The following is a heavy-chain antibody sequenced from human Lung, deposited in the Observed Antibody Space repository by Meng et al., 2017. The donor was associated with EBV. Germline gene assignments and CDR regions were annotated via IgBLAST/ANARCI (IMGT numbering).Heavy chain of an antibody. V-gene: IGHV4-31*01. Sequence: QVRLQESGPGPVKPSQTLALTCTVSGGSIFSGRYYWGWIRQDPGKGPEWIGYIYSSGSTYYNPSLQSLVTISVDTSRNQFSLKLSSVTAADTAVYYCARVVTALWGYYFDYWGQGTLVTVSS. CDR1: GGSIFSGRYY. CDR2: IYSSGST. CDR3: ARVVTALWGYYFDY. D-gene: IGHD2-21*02. J-gene: IGHJ4*02.